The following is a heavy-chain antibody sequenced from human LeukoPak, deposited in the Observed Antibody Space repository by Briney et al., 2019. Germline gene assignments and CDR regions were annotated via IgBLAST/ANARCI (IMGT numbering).Heavy chain of an antibody. CDR1: GYTFTSYD. J-gene: IGHJ4*02. CDR3: ARGHSWGSLYYFDY. Sequence: ASVKVSCKASGYTFTSYDINWVRQATGQGLEWMGWMNPNSGNTGYAQKFQGRVTMTRSNSISTAYMELSSLRSEDTAVYYCARGHSWGSLYYFDYWGQGTLVTVSS. V-gene: IGHV1-8*01. D-gene: IGHD3-16*01. CDR2: MNPNSGNT.